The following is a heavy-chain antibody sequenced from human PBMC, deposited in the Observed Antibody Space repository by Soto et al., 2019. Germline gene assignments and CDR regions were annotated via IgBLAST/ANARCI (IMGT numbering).Heavy chain of an antibody. CDR1: GFTFSSYG. CDR3: ASRNSGWYFDY. J-gene: IGHJ4*02. Sequence: GGSLRLSCAASGFTFSSYGMHWVRQVPGRGLELVSVIYGGGGTVYADSVKGRFTISRDNSKNTLYLQMNSLRAEDTAVYYCASRNSGWYFDYWGQGTLVTVSS. CDR2: IYGGGGT. V-gene: IGHV3-23*03. D-gene: IGHD6-19*01.